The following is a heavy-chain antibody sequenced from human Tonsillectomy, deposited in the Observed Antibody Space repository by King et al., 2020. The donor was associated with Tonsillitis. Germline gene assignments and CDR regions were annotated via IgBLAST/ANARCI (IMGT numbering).Heavy chain of an antibody. CDR1: GFTFDDYA. CDR3: ATDNRRDGYSLYYFDY. Sequence: EVQLVESGGGFVQPGRSLRLSCAASGFTFDDYAMHWVRQAPGKGLEWVAGISCNSGSIGYADSVKGRFTISRDNAKNSLYLQMNRQRAEDTALYYCATDNRRDGYSLYYFDYWGRGTLVTVSS. D-gene: IGHD5-24*01. J-gene: IGHJ4*02. CDR2: ISCNSGSI. V-gene: IGHV3-9*01.